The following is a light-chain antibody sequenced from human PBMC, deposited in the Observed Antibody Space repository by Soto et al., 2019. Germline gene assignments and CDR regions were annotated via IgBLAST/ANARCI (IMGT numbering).Light chain of an antibody. CDR3: TSYAGSNIWL. J-gene: IGLJ2*01. Sequence: QSALTQPPSASGSPGQSVTIPCTGSSGDIGTYKYVSWYQHLPGQAPKLIIFEVSERPSGVPDHFSGSKSGNTASLTVSGLQAEDEADYYCTSYAGSNIWLFGGGTKLTVL. CDR2: EVS. CDR1: SGDIGTYKY. V-gene: IGLV2-8*01.